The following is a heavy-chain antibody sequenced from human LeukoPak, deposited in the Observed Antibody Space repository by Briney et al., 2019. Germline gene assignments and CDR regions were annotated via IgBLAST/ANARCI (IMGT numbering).Heavy chain of an antibody. D-gene: IGHD2-15*01. CDR1: GYTFTGYY. J-gene: IGHJ3*02. CDR2: INSNSGGV. V-gene: IGHV1-2*02. CDR3: ARYLAAPYDAFDI. Sequence: ASVKVSCEASGYTFTGYYMHWVRQAPGQGLEWMGWINSNSGGVHYAQNFQGRVTMTRDTSISTAYMDLTRLRYDDTAVYFCARYLAAPYDAFDIWGQGTMVTVSS.